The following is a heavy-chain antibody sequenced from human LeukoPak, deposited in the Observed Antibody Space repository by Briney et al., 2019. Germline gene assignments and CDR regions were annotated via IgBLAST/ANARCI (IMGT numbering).Heavy chain of an antibody. CDR1: GFAFSNAW. CDR2: IKSKTDGGTT. D-gene: IGHD3-22*01. Sequence: GGSLRLSCAASGFAFSNAWMSWVRQAPGKGLEWVGRIKSKTDGGTTDYAAPVKGRFSISRDDSKNTLYLQMNSLKTEDTAVYYCTTLMYYRDKMGYFDYWGQGTLVTVSS. V-gene: IGHV3-15*01. CDR3: TTLMYYRDKMGYFDY. J-gene: IGHJ4*02.